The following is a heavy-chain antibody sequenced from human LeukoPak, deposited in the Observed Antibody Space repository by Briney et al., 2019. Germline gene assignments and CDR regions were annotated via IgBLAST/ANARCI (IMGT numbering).Heavy chain of an antibody. CDR2: INTNTGNP. CDR1: GYTFTSYA. V-gene: IGHV7-4-1*02. Sequence: ASVKVSCEASGYTFTSYAMNWVRQAPGQGLEWMGWINTNTGNPTYAQGFTGRFVFSLDTSVSTAYLQISSLKAEDTAVYYCAGEPRYCSGGSCLSHYYYYYGMDVWGQGTTVTVSS. J-gene: IGHJ6*02. D-gene: IGHD2-15*01. CDR3: AGEPRYCSGGSCLSHYYYYYGMDV.